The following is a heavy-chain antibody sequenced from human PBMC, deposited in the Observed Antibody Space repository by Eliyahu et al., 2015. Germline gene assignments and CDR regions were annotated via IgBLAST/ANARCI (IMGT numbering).Heavy chain of an antibody. V-gene: IGHV1-18*04. CDR1: GYTFTSYG. Sequence: QVQLVQSGAEVKKPGASVKVSCKASGYTFTSYGISWVRXAPGQGLEWMGWISAYNGNTNYAQKLQGRVTMTTDTSTSTAYMELRSLRSDDTAVYYCARDLPGLYDFWSGYYTDYYYYYMDVWGKGTTVTVSS. CDR3: ARDLPGLYDFWSGYYTDYYYYYMDV. CDR2: ISAYNGNT. D-gene: IGHD3-3*01. J-gene: IGHJ6*03.